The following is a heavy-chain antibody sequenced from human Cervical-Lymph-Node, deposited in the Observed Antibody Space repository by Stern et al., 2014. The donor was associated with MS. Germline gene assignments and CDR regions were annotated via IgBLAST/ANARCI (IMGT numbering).Heavy chain of an antibody. Sequence: EVQLVQSGGGLVQPGGSLRLSCAASGFTFSTYDMSWVRRAPGKGPQFVSAISTTGGTTYYADSVKGRFTISRDNSKNTLYLQMNSLRAEDTAVYYCAKKSGSGWYYVSWGQGSLGTVSS. D-gene: IGHD6-19*01. CDR1: GFTFSTYD. CDR2: ISTTGGTT. J-gene: IGHJ5*02. CDR3: AKKSGSGWYYVS. V-gene: IGHV3-23*04.